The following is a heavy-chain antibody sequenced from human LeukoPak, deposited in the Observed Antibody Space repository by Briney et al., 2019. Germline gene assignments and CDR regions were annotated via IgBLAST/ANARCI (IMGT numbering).Heavy chain of an antibody. V-gene: IGHV3-30*02. D-gene: IGHD6-13*01. Sequence: GGSLRLSCAASGFTFSSYGMHWVRQAPGKGLEWVAFIRYDGSNKYYADSVKGRFTISRDNSKNTLYLQMNSLRAEDTAVYYCAKDEGWGSSSWYHSHYMDVWGKGTTVTISS. J-gene: IGHJ6*03. CDR3: AKDEGWGSSSWYHSHYMDV. CDR2: IRYDGSNK. CDR1: GFTFSSYG.